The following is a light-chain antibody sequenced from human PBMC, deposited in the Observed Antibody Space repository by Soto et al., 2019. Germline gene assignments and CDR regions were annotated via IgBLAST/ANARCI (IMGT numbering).Light chain of an antibody. CDR2: DDS. CDR3: QVWDVSSDHLYV. CDR1: SIGIKG. J-gene: IGLJ1*01. Sequence: SYELTQPPSVSVPPGQTARITCGGNSIGIKGVHWYQQKPGQAAVLVVYDDSGRPSGIPERFSGSKSGNTATLTISRVEAGDEADYYCQVWDVSSDHLYVFGTGTKLTVL. V-gene: IGLV3-21*02.